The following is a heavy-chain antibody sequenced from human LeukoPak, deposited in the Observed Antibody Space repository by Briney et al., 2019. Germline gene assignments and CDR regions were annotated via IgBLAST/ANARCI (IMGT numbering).Heavy chain of an antibody. D-gene: IGHD3-16*01. Sequence: GASVKVSCKASGYTFTDYYIHWLRQTPGHGPEWMGWIKPATGGTRYVEKFQARVTMDRDVSSNTAYMELNRLTFDDTAVYYCARDDGEDTTWGDWFDPWGQGTLVTVSS. V-gene: IGHV1-2*02. CDR2: IKPATGGT. CDR1: GYTFTDYY. CDR3: ARDDGEDTTWGDWFDP. J-gene: IGHJ5*02.